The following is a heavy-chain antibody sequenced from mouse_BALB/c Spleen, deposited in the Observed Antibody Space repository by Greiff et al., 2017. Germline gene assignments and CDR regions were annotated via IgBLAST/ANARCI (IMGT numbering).Heavy chain of an antibody. V-gene: IGHV7-3*02. Sequence: EVQLVESGGGLVQPGGSLRLSCATSGFTFTDYYMSWVRQPPGKALEWLGFIRNKANGYTTEYSASVKGRFTISRDNSQSILYLQMNTLRAEDSATYYCARGGGSNYFDYWGQGTTLTVSS. CDR3: ARGGGSNYFDY. J-gene: IGHJ2*01. CDR2: IRNKANGYTT. D-gene: IGHD1-1*01. CDR1: GFTFTDYY.